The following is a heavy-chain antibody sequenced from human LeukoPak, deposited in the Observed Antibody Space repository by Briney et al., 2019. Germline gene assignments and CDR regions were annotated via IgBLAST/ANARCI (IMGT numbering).Heavy chain of an antibody. CDR2: ISSRSATI. D-gene: IGHD6-13*01. CDR3: ARDPLSSSSFDY. J-gene: IGHJ4*02. Sequence: QAGGSLRLSCAASGFTFSSYGMNWVRQAPGKGLEWVSYISSRSATIYYADSVKGRFTISRDNAKNSLYVQMNSLRAEDTAVYYCARDPLSSSSFDYWGQGTLVTVSS. CDR1: GFTFSSYG. V-gene: IGHV3-48*01.